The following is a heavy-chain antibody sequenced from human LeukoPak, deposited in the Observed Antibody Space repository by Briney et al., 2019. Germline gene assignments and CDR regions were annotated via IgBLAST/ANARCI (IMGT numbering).Heavy chain of an antibody. Sequence: GGSLILSCSASGFIFSGYAMHWVRQAPGKGPEYVSLISSNGDNTYHAESVKGRFTMSRDNSKNTVYLQMSSLRPEDTAVYYCVKDATSGPGSSQLGGYSQQWGPGTLVTVSS. CDR1: GFIFSGYA. D-gene: IGHD3-10*01. V-gene: IGHV3-64D*06. J-gene: IGHJ1*01. CDR2: ISSNGDNT. CDR3: VKDATSGPGSSQLGGYSQQ.